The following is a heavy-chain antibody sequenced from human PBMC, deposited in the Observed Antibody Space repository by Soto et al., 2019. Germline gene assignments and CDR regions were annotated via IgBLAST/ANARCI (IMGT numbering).Heavy chain of an antibody. Sequence: XSVKVSCTTSGYTFSNYGITWGRQAPGQPLEWLGWISLYSDGTSYAQKFRGRVSMTTDTSTTTAYMELRSLRSDDTAVYYCARVVPGAEAWFGPWGQGTLVTVSS. CDR2: ISLYSDGT. CDR1: GYTFSNYG. J-gene: IGHJ5*02. V-gene: IGHV1-18*01. CDR3: ARVVPGAEAWFGP.